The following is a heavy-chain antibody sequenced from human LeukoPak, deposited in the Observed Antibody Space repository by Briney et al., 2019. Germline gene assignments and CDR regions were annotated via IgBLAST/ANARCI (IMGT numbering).Heavy chain of an antibody. CDR3: TTGLEQWLVQNYFDY. V-gene: IGHV3-15*01. CDR1: GFSFADAW. J-gene: IGHJ4*02. D-gene: IGHD6-19*01. Sequence: GGSLRLSCAASGFSFADAWMSWVRQAPGKGLEWVGRITSKTDGGITDSAAPVKGRFTVSRDDSKNTLFLQMSSLRTEDTAVYYCTTGLEQWLVQNYFDYWGQGTLVTVSS. CDR2: ITSKTDGGIT.